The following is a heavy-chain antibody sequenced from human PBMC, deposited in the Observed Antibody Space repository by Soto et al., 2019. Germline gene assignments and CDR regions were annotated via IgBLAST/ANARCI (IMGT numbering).Heavy chain of an antibody. D-gene: IGHD6-13*01. V-gene: IGHV1-69*08. CDR3: ARELGAAAPLGY. Sequence: QLQLVQSGAEVKKPGSSVKVSCKASGGTFGDYSISWVRHAPGQGLEWMGRLVPILGTANYAQKFQGRVTITADDSTSTAYMELSSLRSEDTAPYYCARELGAAAPLGYWGQGTLVTVSS. CDR2: LVPILGTA. J-gene: IGHJ4*02. CDR1: GGTFGDYS.